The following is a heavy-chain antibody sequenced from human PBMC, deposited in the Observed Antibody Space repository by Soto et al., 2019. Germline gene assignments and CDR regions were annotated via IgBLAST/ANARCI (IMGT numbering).Heavy chain of an antibody. CDR1: GDTFTFYS. J-gene: IGHJ4*02. V-gene: IGHV1-69*02. D-gene: IGHD3-10*01. CDR3: ASSYGSGYRAFDY. Sequence: QVQLVQSGAEVKKPGSSVRVSCKASGDTFTFYSINWVRQARGLGLEWMGRINPILSMSNYAQRFEGRVTMTADKSTSTAYMELSSLRPEDTAMYYCASSYGSGYRAFDYWGQGALVTVSS. CDR2: INPILSMS.